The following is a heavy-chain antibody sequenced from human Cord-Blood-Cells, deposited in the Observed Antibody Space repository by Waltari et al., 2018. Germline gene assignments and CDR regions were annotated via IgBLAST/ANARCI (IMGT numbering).Heavy chain of an antibody. CDR1: GGSISSSSYY. Sequence: QLQLQESGPGLVKPSETLSLTCTVSGGSISSSSYYWGWIRQPPGKGLEWIGSIYYSGSTYYNPSLKSRVTISVDTSKNQFSLKLSSVTAADTAVYYCARHERGSGDAFDIWGHGTMVTVSS. V-gene: IGHV4-39*01. J-gene: IGHJ3*02. CDR2: IYYSGST. D-gene: IGHD1-26*01. CDR3: ARHERGSGDAFDI.